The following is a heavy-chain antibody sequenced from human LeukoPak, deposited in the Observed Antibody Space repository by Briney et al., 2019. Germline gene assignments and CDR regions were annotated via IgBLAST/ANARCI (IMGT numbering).Heavy chain of an antibody. CDR1: GYTFTDYF. J-gene: IGHJ4*02. D-gene: IGHD6-19*01. CDR3: ARVRGSRGWYVDY. V-gene: IGHV1-2*02. CDR2: INPNSGGT. Sequence: ASVKVSCKASGYTFTDYFLHWVRQAPGQGLEWMGWINPNSGGTNYAQKFQGRVTMTRDTSISTAYMDLSRLRSDDTAVYYCARVRGSRGWYVDYWGQGTLVTVSS.